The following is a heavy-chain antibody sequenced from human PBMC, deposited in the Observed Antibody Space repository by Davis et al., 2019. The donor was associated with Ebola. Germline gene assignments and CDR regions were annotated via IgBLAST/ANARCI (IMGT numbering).Heavy chain of an antibody. CDR2: ISYDGSNK. D-gene: IGHD1-26*01. J-gene: IGHJ3*02. V-gene: IGHV3-30*18. CDR1: GFIFRSYV. Sequence: GGSLRLSCAASGFIFRSYVMSWVRQAPGKGLEWVAIISYDGSNKFYADSVKGRFTISRDNSKNTLYLQMNGLRVEDTAIYYCTKDTSNIWFDIWGQGTMVTVSS. CDR3: TKDTSNIWFDI.